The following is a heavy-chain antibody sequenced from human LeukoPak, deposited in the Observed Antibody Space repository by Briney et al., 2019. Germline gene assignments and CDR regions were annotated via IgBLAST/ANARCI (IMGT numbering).Heavy chain of an antibody. CDR3: ARGEFPLAFDY. CDR1: GGSISSRSYY. J-gene: IGHJ4*02. Sequence: SETLSLTCTVSGGSISSRSYYWGWIRQPPGTGLEWIGSIYYSGSTYYNPSLKSRVTISVDTSKNQFSLKLSSVTAADTAVYYCARGEFPLAFDYWGQGTLVTVSS. D-gene: IGHD3-10*01. CDR2: IYYSGST. V-gene: IGHV4-39*01.